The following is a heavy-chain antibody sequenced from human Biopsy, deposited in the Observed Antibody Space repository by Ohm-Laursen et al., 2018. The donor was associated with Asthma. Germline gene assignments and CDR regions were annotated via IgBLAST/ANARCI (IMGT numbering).Heavy chain of an antibody. CDR1: GYTFINYA. J-gene: IGHJ3*02. Sequence: ASVKVSCKASGYTFINYAIHWVRQAPEQRLEWMGWINAGNGNTKYSQKFQGRVTITRDTSASTAYMELSSLRSEDTAVYYCASSIAVADSDAFDIWGQGTMVTVSS. CDR2: INAGNGNT. CDR3: ASSIAVADSDAFDI. D-gene: IGHD6-19*01. V-gene: IGHV1-3*01.